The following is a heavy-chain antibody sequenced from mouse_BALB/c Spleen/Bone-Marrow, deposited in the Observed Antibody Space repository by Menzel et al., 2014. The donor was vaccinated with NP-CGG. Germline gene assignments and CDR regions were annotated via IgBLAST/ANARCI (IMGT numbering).Heavy chain of an antibody. Sequence: VKLMESGAELVRPGSSVKISCKASGYAFSSYWLNWVKQRPGQGLEWIGQIYPGDDDTNYNGKFKGKATLTADKSSSTAYVQLSRLTSEYSAVYFYSRRYYDSDVRAFDYWGQGTTLTVSP. J-gene: IGHJ2*01. V-gene: IGHV1-80*01. D-gene: IGHD2-4*01. CDR1: GYAFSSYW. CDR2: IYPGDDDT. CDR3: SRRYYDSDVRAFDY.